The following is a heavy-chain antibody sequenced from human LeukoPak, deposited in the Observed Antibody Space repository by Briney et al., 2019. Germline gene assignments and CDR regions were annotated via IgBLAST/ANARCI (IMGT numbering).Heavy chain of an antibody. V-gene: IGHV3-23*01. CDR3: AKFHRRDYTSAGLGY. CDR2: ISGSGGNT. CDR1: GFTFSSYA. D-gene: IGHD3-3*01. J-gene: IGHJ4*02. Sequence: PGGSLRLSCTASGFTFSSYAINWVRQAPGKGLEWVSAISGSGGNTYYADSVKGRFTISRDNSKNTLYLQMNSLRAEDTAVYYCAKFHRRDYTSAGLGYWGQGTLVTVSS.